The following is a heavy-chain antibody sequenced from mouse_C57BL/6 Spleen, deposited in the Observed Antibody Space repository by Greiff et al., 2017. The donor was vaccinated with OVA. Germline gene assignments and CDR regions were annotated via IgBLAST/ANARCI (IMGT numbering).Heavy chain of an antibody. CDR3: ARLGRDWYFDV. J-gene: IGHJ1*03. V-gene: IGHV1-52*01. CDR1: GYIFTSYW. D-gene: IGHD4-1*01. CDR2: IDPSDSET. Sequence: QVQLQQPGAELVRPGSSVKLSCKASGYIFTSYWMHWVKQRPIQGLEWIGNIDPSDSETHYNQKFKDKATLTVDKSSSTAYMQLSSLTSEDSAVYYCARLGRDWYFDVWGTGTTVTVSS.